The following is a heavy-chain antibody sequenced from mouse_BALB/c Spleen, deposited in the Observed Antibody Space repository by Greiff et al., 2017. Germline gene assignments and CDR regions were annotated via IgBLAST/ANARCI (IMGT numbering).Heavy chain of an antibody. J-gene: IGHJ2*01. D-gene: IGHD4-1*01. Sequence: EVQVVESGGGLVQPGGSLRLSCATSGFTFTDYYMSWVRQPPGKALEWLGFIRNKANGYTTEYSASVKGRFTISRDNSQSILYLQMNTLRAEDSATYYCARDRSGTGFDYWGQGTTLTVSS. CDR2: IRNKANGYTT. CDR1: GFTFTDYY. CDR3: ARDRSGTGFDY. V-gene: IGHV7-3*02.